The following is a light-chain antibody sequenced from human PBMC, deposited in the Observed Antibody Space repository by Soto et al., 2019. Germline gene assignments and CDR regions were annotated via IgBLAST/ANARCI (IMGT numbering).Light chain of an antibody. V-gene: IGLV3-21*04. Sequence: SYELTQPPSVSVAPGETATITCGGNNIGSTSVHWYQQTPGQAPILVIYYDGDRPSGIPERFSGSNSGNTATLTISRVEAGDEDDYYCQVCDSSRVHVVFGGGTKLTVL. CDR1: NIGSTS. J-gene: IGLJ2*01. CDR3: QVCDSSRVHVV. CDR2: YDG.